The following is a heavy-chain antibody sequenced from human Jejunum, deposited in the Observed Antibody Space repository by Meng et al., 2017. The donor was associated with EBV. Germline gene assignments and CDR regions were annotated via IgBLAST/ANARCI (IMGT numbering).Heavy chain of an antibody. CDR3: ARIGYCTGGRCLNWFDP. Sequence: QLQLQESGPRLVKPSETLSLTCPVSGCSISRSDYSWGWIRQSPGKGLEWMAINNYSGTTHYNSSLKSRFTISVDTSKNQFSLKLNSVTAADTAVYYCARIGYCTGGRCLNWFDPWGQGTLVTV. J-gene: IGHJ5*02. CDR2: NNYSGTT. D-gene: IGHD2-15*01. V-gene: IGHV4-39*01. CDR1: GCSISRSDYS.